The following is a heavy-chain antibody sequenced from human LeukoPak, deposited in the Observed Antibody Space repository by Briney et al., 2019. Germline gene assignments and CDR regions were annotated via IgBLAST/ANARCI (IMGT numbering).Heavy chain of an antibody. V-gene: IGHV3-48*01. Sequence: PGGSLRLSCAASGFTFSTYGMNWVRQAPGEGVEGVSYFSDSRSTIYYADSVRGRFTISRDNAQNSLYLQMNSLRGEDTAVYYCVRRHVSDWFYFDYWGQGTLVTVSS. CDR1: GFTFSTYG. CDR2: FSDSRSTI. CDR3: VRRHVSDWFYFDY. D-gene: IGHD3-9*01. J-gene: IGHJ4*02.